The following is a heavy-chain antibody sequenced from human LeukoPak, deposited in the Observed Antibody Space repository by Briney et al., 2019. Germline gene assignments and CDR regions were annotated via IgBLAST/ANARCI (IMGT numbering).Heavy chain of an antibody. J-gene: IGHJ6*03. CDR2: MNPSGST. CDR3: ARGRQDVTMIVVVMIAVSYYLDV. D-gene: IGHD3-22*01. Sequence: SETLSLTCAVYGGSFSGYYWTWIRQTPEKGLEWIGEMNPSGSTNYNPSLKSRVTISVDTSKNQFSLELSSVTAADTAVYYCARGRQDVTMIVVVMIAVSYYLDVWGKGTTVTVS. CDR1: GGSFSGYY. V-gene: IGHV4-34*01.